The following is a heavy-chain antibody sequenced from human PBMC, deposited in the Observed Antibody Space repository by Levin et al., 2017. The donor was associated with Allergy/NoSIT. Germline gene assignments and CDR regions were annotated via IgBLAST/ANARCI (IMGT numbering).Heavy chain of an antibody. Sequence: PGGSLRLSCAASGFTFRNYGMHWVRQAPGKGLEWVAVVSADGGLKFYADSVKGRFTISRDNSKNTLYVQMNNLRPEDTAVYYCAKEYDSSAYYRTVKDWGQGTLVTVSS. V-gene: IGHV3-30*18. CDR2: VSADGGLK. CDR1: GFTFRNYG. J-gene: IGHJ4*02. CDR3: AKEYDSSAYYRTVKD. D-gene: IGHD3-22*01.